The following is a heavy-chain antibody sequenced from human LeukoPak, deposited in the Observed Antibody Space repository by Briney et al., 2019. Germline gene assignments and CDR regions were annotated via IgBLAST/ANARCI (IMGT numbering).Heavy chain of an antibody. CDR3: ARDEGYCSSTSCYLLDY. CDR1: GFTFSSYW. V-gene: IGHV3-7*01. CDR2: IKQDGSEK. D-gene: IGHD2-2*01. J-gene: IGHJ4*02. Sequence: GGSLRLSCAASGFTFSSYWMSWVRQAPGKGLEWVANIKQDGSEKYYVDSVKGRFTISKDNAKNSLYLQMNSLRAEDTAVYYCARDEGYCSSTSCYLLDYWGQGTQVTVSS.